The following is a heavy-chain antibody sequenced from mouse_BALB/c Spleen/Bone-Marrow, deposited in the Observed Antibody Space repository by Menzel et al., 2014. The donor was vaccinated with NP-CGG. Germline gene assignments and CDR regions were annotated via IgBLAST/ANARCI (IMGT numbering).Heavy chain of an antibody. CDR1: GFNIKDTY. J-gene: IGHJ3*01. D-gene: IGHD2-1*01. CDR3: ARNGNYSAWFAY. V-gene: IGHV14-3*02. Sequence: VQLQQSGAELVKLGASVKLSCTASGFNIKDTYMHWVKQRPEQGLEWIGRIDPANGNTKYDPKFQGKATITTDTSSNTAYLQVSSLTSEDTAVYYRARNGNYSAWFAYWGQGTLVTVSA. CDR2: IDPANGNT.